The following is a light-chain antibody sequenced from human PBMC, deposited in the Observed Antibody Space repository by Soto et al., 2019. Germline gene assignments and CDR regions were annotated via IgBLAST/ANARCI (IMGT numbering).Light chain of an antibody. J-gene: IGKJ4*01. CDR3: QQSTYPLT. CDR1: QDIRRA. V-gene: IGKV1-13*02. Sequence: IQLTQSPSSLSASVGDRVTITCRASQDIRRALAWYQQKPGKAPNLLISDASSLESGVPSRFSGSGSGTDFTLSIISLQPEDFATYFCQQSTYPLTFGGGTKVEL. CDR2: DAS.